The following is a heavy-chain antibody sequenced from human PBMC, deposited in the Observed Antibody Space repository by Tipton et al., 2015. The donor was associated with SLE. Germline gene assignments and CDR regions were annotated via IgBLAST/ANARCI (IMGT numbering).Heavy chain of an antibody. V-gene: IGHV4-39*07. CDR3: ARAPYNAFDI. D-gene: IGHD2-21*01. J-gene: IGHJ3*02. Sequence: TLSLTCTVSGGSISSSSYYWGWIRPPPGKGLEWIGSIYHSGSTYYNPSLQSRVTISVDTSKNQFFLKLSSVTAADTAVYYCARAPYNAFDIWGQGTMVTVSS. CDR1: GGSISSSSYY. CDR2: IYHSGST.